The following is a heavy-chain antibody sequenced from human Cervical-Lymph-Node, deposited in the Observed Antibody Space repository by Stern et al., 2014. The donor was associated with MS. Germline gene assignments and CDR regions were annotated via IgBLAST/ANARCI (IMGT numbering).Heavy chain of an antibody. D-gene: IGHD3/OR15-3a*01. Sequence: QVQLVQSGPGLVKPSETLSLTCSISGGSVSSNRYYWGWIRQPPGKGLEWIGIIYYSGATFYNPSLKSRVSISMDTSKNQFSLTLSSVTAADTAVYYCGRAGLDDTFDVWGQGTMVTVSS. J-gene: IGHJ3*01. CDR1: GGSVSSNRYY. V-gene: IGHV4-39*01. CDR3: GRAGLDDTFDV. CDR2: IYYSGAT.